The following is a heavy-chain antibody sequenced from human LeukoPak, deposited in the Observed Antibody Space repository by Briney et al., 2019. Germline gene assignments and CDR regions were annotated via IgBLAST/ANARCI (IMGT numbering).Heavy chain of an antibody. J-gene: IGHJ5*02. CDR3: ARDSRLAAPPWFDP. V-gene: IGHV4-61*02. D-gene: IGHD6-6*01. CDR2: IYTSGST. CDR1: GGSISSSSYY. Sequence: SETLSLTCTVSGGSISSSSYYWSWIRQPAGKGLEWIGRIYTSGSTNYNPSLKSRVTISVDTSKNQFSLKLSSVTAADTAVYYCARDSRLAAPPWFDPWGQGTLVTVSS.